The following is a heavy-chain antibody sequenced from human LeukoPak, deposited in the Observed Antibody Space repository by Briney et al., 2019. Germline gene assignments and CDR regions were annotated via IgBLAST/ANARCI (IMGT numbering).Heavy chain of an antibody. CDR2: IYYRGNT. CDR1: GDSISSYNYF. V-gene: IGHV4-39*01. J-gene: IGHJ4*02. D-gene: IGHD3-22*01. Sequence: PSETLSLICTVSGDSISSYNYFWGWIRQPPGKGLGWVGSIYYRGNTYYNPSLKSRVTLSADTSKNQFSLKVTSVTAADTAVYYCARASSGYYWDFDYWGQGALVTVSS. CDR3: ARASSGYYWDFDY.